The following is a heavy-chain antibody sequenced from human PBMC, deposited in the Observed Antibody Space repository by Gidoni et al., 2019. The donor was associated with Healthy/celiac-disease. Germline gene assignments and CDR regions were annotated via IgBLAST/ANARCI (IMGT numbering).Heavy chain of an antibody. CDR3: ARGSPPYYYDGSNFDY. J-gene: IGHJ4*02. V-gene: IGHV4-30-4*01. CDR2: IYDSGST. Sequence: LEWIGYIYDSGSTYYNPSLKSRVTISIDTSKNQFSLKLRSVTAADTAVYYCARGSPPYYYDGSNFDYWGQGTLVTVSS. D-gene: IGHD3-22*01.